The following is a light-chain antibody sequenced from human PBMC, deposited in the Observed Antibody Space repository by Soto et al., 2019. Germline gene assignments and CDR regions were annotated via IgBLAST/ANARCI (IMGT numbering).Light chain of an antibody. CDR1: SGDVGTYNY. V-gene: IGLV2-14*03. CDR3: SSYTSSSTLL. Sequence: QSVLTQPASVSASPGQSITISCTGTSGDVGTYNYVSWYQHHPGKAPKLMIYDVSNRPSGVSNRFSGSKSGNTASLTISGLQAEDEADYYCSSYTSSSTLLFGGGTKLTVL. CDR2: DVS. J-gene: IGLJ2*01.